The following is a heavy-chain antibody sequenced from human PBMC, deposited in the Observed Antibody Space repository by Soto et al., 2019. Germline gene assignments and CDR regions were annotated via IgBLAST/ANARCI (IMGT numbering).Heavy chain of an antibody. CDR1: GFTFTNSA. V-gene: IGHV1-58*01. J-gene: IGHJ6*02. CDR3: AAGYYTAFVFYYDGMDV. Sequence: QVQLVQSGPEVKKPGTSVKVSCKASGFTFTNSAVQWVRQARGQRLEWIGWIVVGSGDTHSAKNFRERLTITRDKFTTTAYMELSSLRSEDTAVYYCAAGYYTAFVFYYDGMDVWGQGTTVTVSS. D-gene: IGHD3-22*01. CDR2: IVVGSGDT.